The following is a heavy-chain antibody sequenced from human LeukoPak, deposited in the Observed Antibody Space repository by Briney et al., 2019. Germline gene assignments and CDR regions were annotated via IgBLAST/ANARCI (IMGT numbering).Heavy chain of an antibody. D-gene: IGHD3-3*01. CDR1: GGTFSSYG. Sequence: GASVKVSCEAAGGTFSSYGMSWVRQTPGQGLEWMAGIIPIFGTANYAQKFKGRVTITTDESTSTAYMELSSLRSEDTAGYYCARGLGVGYYYDRDVWGKRTTVTVSS. CDR2: IIPIFGTA. J-gene: IGHJ6*03. V-gene: IGHV1-69*05. CDR3: ARGLGVGYYYDRDV.